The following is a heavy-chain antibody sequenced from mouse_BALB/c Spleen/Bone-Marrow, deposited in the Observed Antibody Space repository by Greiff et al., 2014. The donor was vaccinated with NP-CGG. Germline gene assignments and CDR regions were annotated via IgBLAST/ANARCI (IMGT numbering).Heavy chain of an antibody. Sequence: VQLVESGPQLVRPGASVKISCKASGYSFTSYWMHWVKQRPGQGLEWIGMIDPSDSETRLNQKFKDKATLTVDKSSSTAYMQLNSPTSEDSAVYYCAREAGYYYAMDYWGQGTSVTVSS. J-gene: IGHJ4*01. V-gene: IGHV1S126*01. CDR2: IDPSDSET. CDR3: AREAGYYYAMDY. CDR1: GYSFTSYW. D-gene: IGHD2-2*01.